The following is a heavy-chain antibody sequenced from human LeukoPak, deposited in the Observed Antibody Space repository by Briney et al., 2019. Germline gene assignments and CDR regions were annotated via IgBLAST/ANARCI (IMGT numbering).Heavy chain of an antibody. Sequence: SETLSLTCTVSGGSISSSSYYWGWIRQPPGTGLEWIGSIYYSGSTYYNPSLKSRVTISVDTSKNQFSLKLSSVTAADTAVYYCARLNMVRGVNYYMDVWGKGTTVTVSS. CDR2: IYYSGST. CDR3: ARLNMVRGVNYYMDV. V-gene: IGHV4-39*01. CDR1: GGSISSSSYY. D-gene: IGHD3-10*01. J-gene: IGHJ6*03.